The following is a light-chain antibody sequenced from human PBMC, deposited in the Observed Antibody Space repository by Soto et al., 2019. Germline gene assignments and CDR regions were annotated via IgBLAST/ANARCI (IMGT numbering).Light chain of an antibody. J-gene: IGKJ1*01. CDR2: DAS. V-gene: IGKV3-11*01. Sequence: EVVLTQSPGTLSLSPGESATLSCRASQSVYINSLAWYQHKRGRAPRLLIFDASQRATGIPARFRGSGSGTDFTLSISSLEPEDFAVYYCQQRTDRPPWTFGQGTKVDIK. CDR3: QQRTDRPPWT. CDR1: QSVYINS.